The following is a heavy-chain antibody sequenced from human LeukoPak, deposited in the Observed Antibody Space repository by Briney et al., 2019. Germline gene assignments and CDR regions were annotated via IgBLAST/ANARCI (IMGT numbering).Heavy chain of an antibody. CDR2: IIPIFGTA. V-gene: IGHV1-69*13. CDR1: GGTFSSYA. CDR3: ARGRDGYNLYYFDY. J-gene: IGHJ4*02. Sequence: SVKVSCKASGGTFSSYAISWVRQAPGQGLEWMGGIIPIFGTANYAQKFQGRVTITADESTSTAYMELSSLRSEDTAVFYCARGRDGYNLYYFDYWGQGTLVTVSS. D-gene: IGHD5-24*01.